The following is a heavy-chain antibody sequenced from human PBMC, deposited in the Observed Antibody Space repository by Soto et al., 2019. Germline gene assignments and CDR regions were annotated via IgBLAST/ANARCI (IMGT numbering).Heavy chain of an antibody. Sequence: PSETLSLTCTVSGGSISSYYWSWIRQPPGKGLEWIGRIYSSGSTKYNPSLQSRVTMSLDTSKNQFSLRLTSVTAADTAVYYCARGQRFSDWFDPWGQGTLVTVSS. V-gene: IGHV4-4*07. J-gene: IGHJ5*02. CDR2: IYSSGST. CDR3: ARGQRFSDWFDP. CDR1: GGSISSYY. D-gene: IGHD3-3*01.